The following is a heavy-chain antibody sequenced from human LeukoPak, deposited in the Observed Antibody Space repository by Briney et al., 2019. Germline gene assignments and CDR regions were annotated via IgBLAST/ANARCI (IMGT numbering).Heavy chain of an antibody. CDR3: ARVKWPLGQVVDY. D-gene: IGHD2-8*01. V-gene: IGHV3-21*01. CDR2: ISSSSSYI. Sequence: PGGSLRLSCAASGFTFSSYSMNWVRQAPGKGLEWVSSISSSSSYIYYADSVKGRFTISRDNAKNSLYLQMNSLRAEDTAVYYCARVKWPLGQVVDYWGQGTLVTVSS. J-gene: IGHJ4*02. CDR1: GFTFSSYS.